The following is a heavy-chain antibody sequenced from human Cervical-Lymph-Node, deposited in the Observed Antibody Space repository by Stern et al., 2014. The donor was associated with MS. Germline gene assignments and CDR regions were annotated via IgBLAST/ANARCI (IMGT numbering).Heavy chain of an antibody. CDR2: INPSGGST. V-gene: IGHV1-46*01. Sequence: VQLVQYGAEVKKPGASVKVSCKASGYTFTSYYIHWVRPAPGQGIEWMGIINPSGGSTSYAQKFQGRVTMTRDTSTSTVYMELSSLRSEDTAVYYCARGGRYSGSYEGGFDYWGQGTLVTVSS. CDR3: ARGGRYSGSYEGGFDY. D-gene: IGHD1-26*01. CDR1: GYTFTSYY. J-gene: IGHJ4*02.